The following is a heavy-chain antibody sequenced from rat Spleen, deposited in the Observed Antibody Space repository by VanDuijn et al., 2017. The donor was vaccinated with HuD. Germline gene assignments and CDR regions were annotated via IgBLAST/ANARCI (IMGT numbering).Heavy chain of an antibody. J-gene: IGHJ3*01. V-gene: IGHV5-17*01. Sequence: EVQLVESGGGLVQPGRSLKLSCAASGFTFSDYGMAWVRQAPKKGLEWVATIIYDDTTYYRDSVKGRFTLSRDNSKSTLYLQMDGLRVEDTATYYYVRQLFYYGYCVAFWGQDTLVTLSS. CDR2: IIYDDTT. CDR1: GFTFSDYG. CDR3: VRQLFYYGYCVAF. D-gene: IGHD1-12*03.